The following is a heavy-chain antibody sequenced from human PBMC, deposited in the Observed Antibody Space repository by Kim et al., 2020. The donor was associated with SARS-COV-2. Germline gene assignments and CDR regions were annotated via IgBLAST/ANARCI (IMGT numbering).Heavy chain of an antibody. CDR2: IRVYNGNT. Sequence: ASVKVSCKASGYTFTSYGISWVRQAPGQGLEWMGWIRVYNGNTKYAQKFQGRVTMTTDTSTSTAYMELRSLRSDDTAVYYCARDYDFWSDWGQGTLVTVSS. CDR3: ARDYDFWSD. J-gene: IGHJ4*02. CDR1: GYTFTSYG. D-gene: IGHD3-3*01. V-gene: IGHV1-18*01.